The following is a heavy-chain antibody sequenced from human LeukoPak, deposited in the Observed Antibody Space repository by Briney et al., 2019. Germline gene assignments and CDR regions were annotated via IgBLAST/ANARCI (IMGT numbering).Heavy chain of an antibody. V-gene: IGHV3-53*01. J-gene: IGHJ4*02. CDR1: GFIVSTNY. D-gene: IGHD6-13*01. CDR2: MYSGGST. CDR3: AKELAARYYFDY. Sequence: PGGSLSLSCAASGFIVSTNYMSWVRQAPGQGLEWVSVMYSGGSTYYADSVKGRFTISRDDSKNTVYLQMDSLRAEDTAVYYCAKELAARYYFDYWGQGTLVTVSS.